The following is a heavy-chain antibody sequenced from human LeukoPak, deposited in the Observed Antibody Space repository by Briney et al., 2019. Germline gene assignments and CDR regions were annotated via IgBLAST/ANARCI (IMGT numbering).Heavy chain of an antibody. CDR1: GFTFGDYA. Sequence: GRSLRLSCTASGFTFGDYAMSWVRQAPGKGLEWVGFIRSKAYGATTEYAASVKGRFTISRDDSKSIAYLQMNSLKTEDTAVYYCNSWEEPGGVNNYGGEEPLVTVS. CDR3: NSWEEPGGVNNY. CDR2: IRSKAYGATT. D-gene: IGHD3-16*01. V-gene: IGHV3-49*04. J-gene: IGHJ4*02.